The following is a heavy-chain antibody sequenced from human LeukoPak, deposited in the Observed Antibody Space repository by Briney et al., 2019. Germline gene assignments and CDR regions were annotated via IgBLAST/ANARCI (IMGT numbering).Heavy chain of an antibody. CDR1: GGTFSSYA. Sequence: SVKVSCKASGGTFSSYAISWVRQAPGQGLEWMGRIIPILGIANYAQKFQGRVTITADKSTSTAYMELSSLRSEDTAVYCCARRGGSYGSYLSPFDYWGQGTLVTVSS. CDR3: ARRGGSYGSYLSPFDY. V-gene: IGHV1-69*04. CDR2: IIPILGIA. J-gene: IGHJ4*02. D-gene: IGHD1-26*01.